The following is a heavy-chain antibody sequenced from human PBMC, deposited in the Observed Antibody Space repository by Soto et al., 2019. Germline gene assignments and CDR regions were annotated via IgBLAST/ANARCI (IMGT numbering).Heavy chain of an antibody. J-gene: IGHJ4*02. V-gene: IGHV4-31*03. CDR2: IYYSGST. CDR3: ARDREAFKFDY. Sequence: PSETLSLTCTVSGGSISSGGYYWSWIRQHPGKGLEWIGYIYYSGSTYYNPSLKSRVTISVDTSKNQFSLKLSSVTAADTAVYYCARDREAFKFDYWGQGTLVTVSS. D-gene: IGHD1-26*01. CDR1: GGSISSGGYY.